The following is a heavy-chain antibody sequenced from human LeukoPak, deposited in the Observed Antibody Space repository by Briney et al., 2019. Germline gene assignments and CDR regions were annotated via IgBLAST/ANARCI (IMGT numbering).Heavy chain of an antibody. D-gene: IGHD2-21*01. V-gene: IGHV4-30-4*08. CDR3: ARVGNDGGDDAFDI. Sequence: PSETLSLTCAVSGGSISSGGYYWSWIRQHPGKGLEWIGYIYYSGSTYCNPSLKSRVTISVDTSKNQFSLKLSSVTAADTAVYYCARVGNDGGDDAFDIWGQGTMVTVSS. CDR1: GGSISSGGYY. CDR2: IYYSGST. J-gene: IGHJ3*02.